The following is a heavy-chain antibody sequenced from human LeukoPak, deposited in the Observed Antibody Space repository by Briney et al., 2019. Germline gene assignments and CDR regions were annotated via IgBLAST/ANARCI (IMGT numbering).Heavy chain of an antibody. D-gene: IGHD2/OR15-2a*01. Sequence: GGSLRLSCAASGFTFSSYGMHWVRQAPGKGLEWVAFIRYDGSDKYYADSVKGRFTISRDNSKNTLYVQMNSLRVEDTAVYYCAKDHSTVYYFDYWGQGTLVTVSS. CDR1: GFTFSSYG. CDR2: IRYDGSDK. J-gene: IGHJ4*02. V-gene: IGHV3-30*02. CDR3: AKDHSTVYYFDY.